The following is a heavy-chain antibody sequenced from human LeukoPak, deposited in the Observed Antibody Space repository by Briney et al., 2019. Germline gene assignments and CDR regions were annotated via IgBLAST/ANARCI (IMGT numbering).Heavy chain of an antibody. D-gene: IGHD3-22*01. J-gene: IGHJ4*02. CDR3: ARDSSGYYYFAY. CDR1: GFTFSNYA. CDR2: ISCDGSNK. Sequence: GGSLRLSCAASGFTFSNYAMHWVRQTPGKGLEWVAVISCDGSNKYYADSVKGRFTISRDNSKNTLYLQMNSLRAEDTAVYYRARDSSGYYYFAYWGQGTLVTVSS. V-gene: IGHV3-30*04.